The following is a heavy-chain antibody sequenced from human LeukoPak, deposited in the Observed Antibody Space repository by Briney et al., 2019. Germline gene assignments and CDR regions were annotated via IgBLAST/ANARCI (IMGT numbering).Heavy chain of an antibody. CDR2: IYTRGST. D-gene: IGHD2-8*01. J-gene: IGHJ3*02. V-gene: IGHV4-4*07. Sequence: SETLSLTCTVSGGSISSYDWSWIRQPAGKGLEWIGRIYTRGSTNYNPSLKSRVSMSVDTSKKQFSLKLSSVTAADTAVYYCVRADYNGGNPGSFDIWGRGTMVTVSS. CDR1: GGSISSYD. CDR3: VRADYNGGNPGSFDI.